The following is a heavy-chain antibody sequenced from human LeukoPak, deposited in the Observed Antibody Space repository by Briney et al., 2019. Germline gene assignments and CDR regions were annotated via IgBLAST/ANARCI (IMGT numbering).Heavy chain of an antibody. Sequence: GRSLRLSCAASGFTFSSYGMHWVRQAPGKGLEWVAVIWYDGSNKYYADSVKGRFTISRDNSKNILYLQMNSLRAEDTAVYYCARERIYFGSGRDITDARLFYYYGMDVWGQGTTVTVSS. CDR2: IWYDGSNK. J-gene: IGHJ6*02. V-gene: IGHV3-33*01. CDR1: GFTFSSYG. CDR3: ARERIYFGSGRDITDARLFYYYGMDV. D-gene: IGHD3-10*01.